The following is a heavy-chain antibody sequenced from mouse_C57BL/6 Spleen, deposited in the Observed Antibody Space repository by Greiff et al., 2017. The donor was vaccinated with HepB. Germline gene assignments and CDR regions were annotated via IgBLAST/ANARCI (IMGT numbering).Heavy chain of an antibody. J-gene: IGHJ2*01. CDR2: IDPSDSYT. CDR3: ARFTTVVAPFDY. D-gene: IGHD1-1*01. CDR1: GYTFTGYW. Sequence: QVQLQQPGAELVMPGASVKLSCKASGYTFTGYWMHWVKQRPGQGLEWIGEIDPSDSYTNYNQKFKGKSTLTVDKSSSTAYMQLSSLTSEDSAVYYCARFTTVVAPFDYWGQGTTLTVSS. V-gene: IGHV1-69*01.